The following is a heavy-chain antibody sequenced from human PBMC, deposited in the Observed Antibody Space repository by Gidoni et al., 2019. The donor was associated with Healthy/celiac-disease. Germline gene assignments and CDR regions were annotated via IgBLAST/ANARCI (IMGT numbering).Heavy chain of an antibody. CDR1: AGYFSGYY. V-gene: IGHV4-34*01. D-gene: IGHD2-2*01. Sequence: QVQLQQWGACLLTPSDNLSLACAVDAGYFSGYYWSWIRQPPGKGLEWLGEINHSGSTNYNPSLKSRVTISVDTAKNQFSLKLSSVTAADMVVYYCARGFHGSSTSCQDYWGQGTLVTVSP. J-gene: IGHJ4*02. CDR3: ARGFHGSSTSCQDY. CDR2: INHSGST.